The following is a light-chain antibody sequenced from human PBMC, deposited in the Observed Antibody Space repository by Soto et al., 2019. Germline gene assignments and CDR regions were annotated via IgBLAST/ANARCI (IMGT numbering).Light chain of an antibody. CDR1: SSDVGGYNY. V-gene: IGLV2-14*01. CDR2: AVS. CDR3: SSYASSSSPYVV. J-gene: IGLJ2*01. Sequence: QSALTQPASVSGSPGQSITISCTGTSSDVGGYNYVSWYQQHPGMAPKLMIYAVSNRPSGVSNRFSGSKSDNTASLTISGLQAEDEAHYYCSSYASSSSPYVVFGGGTKVTVL.